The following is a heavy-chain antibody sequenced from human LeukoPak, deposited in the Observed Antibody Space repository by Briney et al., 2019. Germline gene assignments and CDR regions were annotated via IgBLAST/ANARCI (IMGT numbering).Heavy chain of an antibody. Sequence: GGSLRLSCTASGFSFGDYGMTWLRQPPGKGLEWVAVISYEGSHKYYADSVKGRFTISRDNSKNTLYLQMNSLRAEDTAVYYCAKPRSGWNYYYYGMDVWGQGTTVTVSS. D-gene: IGHD6-19*01. CDR2: ISYEGSHK. CDR3: AKPRSGWNYYYYGMDV. CDR1: GFSFGDYG. V-gene: IGHV3-30*18. J-gene: IGHJ6*02.